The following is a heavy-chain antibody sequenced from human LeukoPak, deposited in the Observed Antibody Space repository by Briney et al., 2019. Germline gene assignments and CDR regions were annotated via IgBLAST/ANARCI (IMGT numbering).Heavy chain of an antibody. J-gene: IGHJ6*03. Sequence: GGSLRLSCATSGFTFNNYNMNWVRQAPGRALEWVSSITSSGTYIFYADSVKGRFTISRDNAKNSLYLQMNSLGPEDTAVYYCARDPYSGNYGNYYYYYMDVWGKGTTVTISS. V-gene: IGHV3-21*01. D-gene: IGHD1-26*01. CDR3: ARDPYSGNYGNYYYYYMDV. CDR2: ITSSGTYI. CDR1: GFTFNNYN.